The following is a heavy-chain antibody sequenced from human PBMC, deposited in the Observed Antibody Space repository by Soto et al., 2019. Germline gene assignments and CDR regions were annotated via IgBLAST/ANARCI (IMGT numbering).Heavy chain of an antibody. CDR2: IYYSGST. Sequence: SETLSLTCTVSGGSISSYYWSWIRQPPGKGLECIGYIYYSGSTNYNPSLKSRVTISVDTSKNQFSLKLSSVTAADTAVYYCARHQGIADRPLDVWGKGTTVTVSS. J-gene: IGHJ6*04. D-gene: IGHD6-6*01. CDR1: GGSISSYY. V-gene: IGHV4-59*08. CDR3: ARHQGIADRPLDV.